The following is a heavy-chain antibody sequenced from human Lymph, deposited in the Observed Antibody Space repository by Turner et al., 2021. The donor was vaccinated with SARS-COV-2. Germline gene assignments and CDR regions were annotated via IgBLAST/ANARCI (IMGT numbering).Heavy chain of an antibody. CDR3: ARGESIAVAGTQYLDY. CDR2: INPNSGGT. Sequence: QVHLVQSGAEVKKPGASVKVSCKASGYTFTDYYMHWVRQAPGQGLEWMGWINPNSGGTNYAQKFQGRVTMTRDTSISTAYMELRWLRSDDTAVYFCARGESIAVAGTQYLDYWGQGTLVTVSS. D-gene: IGHD6-19*01. CDR1: GYTFTDYY. V-gene: IGHV1-2*02. J-gene: IGHJ4*02.